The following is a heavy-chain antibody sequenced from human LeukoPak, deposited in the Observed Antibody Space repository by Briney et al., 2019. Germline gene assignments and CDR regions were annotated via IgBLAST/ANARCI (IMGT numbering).Heavy chain of an antibody. J-gene: IGHJ4*02. CDR3: ERDGPLTSSYDSGGSDY. V-gene: IGHV3-48*04. CDR2: INSGSSAI. Sequence: PGGSLRLSCEGSGFTFSSHSMNWVRQAPGKGLEWISYINSGSSAIYYADSVKGRFTISRDNAKNSLYLQMNSLKAEDTAVYYCERDGPLTSSYDSGGSDYWGQGTLVTVSS. CDR1: GFTFSSHS. D-gene: IGHD3-10*01.